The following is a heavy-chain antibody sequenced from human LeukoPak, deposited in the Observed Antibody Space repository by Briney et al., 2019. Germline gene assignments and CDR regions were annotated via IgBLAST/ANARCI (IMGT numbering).Heavy chain of an antibody. CDR3: ARDVGADY. CDR1: GFKFTSYG. V-gene: IGHV3-48*04. CDR2: ISSSSSTI. Sequence: GGSLRLSCAASGFKFTSYGMHWVRQAPGKGLEWVSYISSSSSTIYYADSVKGRFTISRDNAKTSLYLQMNSLRVEDTGVYYCARDVGADYWGQGTLVTVSS. D-gene: IGHD1-26*01. J-gene: IGHJ4*02.